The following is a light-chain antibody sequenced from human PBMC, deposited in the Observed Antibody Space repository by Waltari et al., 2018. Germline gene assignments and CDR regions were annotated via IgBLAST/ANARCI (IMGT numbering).Light chain of an antibody. CDR1: SSNIGSNT. CDR3: AAWDDSLNGWV. J-gene: IGLJ3*02. Sequence: QSVLTLPPSASGTPRQRVTISCSGSSSNIGSNTVNWYQQPPGTAPKLLIYSNNQRPSGVPDRFSGSKSGTSASLAISGLQSEDEADYYCAAWDDSLNGWVFGGGTKLTVL. V-gene: IGLV1-44*01. CDR2: SNN.